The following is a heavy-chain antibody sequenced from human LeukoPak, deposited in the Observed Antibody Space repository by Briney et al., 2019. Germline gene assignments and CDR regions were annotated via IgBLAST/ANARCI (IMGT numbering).Heavy chain of an antibody. V-gene: IGHV3-74*01. CDR2: TNTDGSST. CDR3: AKDRYGSGSLTDY. J-gene: IGHJ4*02. D-gene: IGHD3-10*01. Sequence: GGSLRLSCAASGFTFSSYWMHWVRQAPGKGLVWVSRTNTDGSSTSYADSVKGRFTISRDNSKNTLYLQMNSLRAEDTAVYYCAKDRYGSGSLTDYWGQGTLVTVSS. CDR1: GFTFSSYW.